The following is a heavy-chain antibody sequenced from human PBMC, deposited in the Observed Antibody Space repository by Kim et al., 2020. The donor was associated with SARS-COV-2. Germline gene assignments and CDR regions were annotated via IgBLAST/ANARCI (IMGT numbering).Heavy chain of an antibody. CDR2: IWYDGSNK. D-gene: IGHD6-19*01. V-gene: IGHV3-33*06. J-gene: IGHJ4*02. CDR1: GFTFSSYA. CDR3: AKDSSSGWYVPDY. Sequence: GGSLRLSCAASGFTFSSYAMHWVRQAPGKGLEWVAVIWYDGSNKYYADSVKGRFTISRDNSKNTLYLQMNSLRAEDTAVYYCAKDSSSGWYVPDYWGQGTLVTVSS.